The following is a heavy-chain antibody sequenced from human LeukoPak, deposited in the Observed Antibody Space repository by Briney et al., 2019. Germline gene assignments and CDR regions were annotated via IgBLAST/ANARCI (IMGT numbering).Heavy chain of an antibody. CDR1: GGSISSYY. Sequence: LETLSLTCTVSGGSISSYYWSWIRQPPGKGLEWIGYIYYSGSTNYNPSLKSRVTISVDTSKNQFSLKLSSVTAADTAVYYCARDDYGDYVSDWGQGTLVTVSS. CDR2: IYYSGST. J-gene: IGHJ4*02. D-gene: IGHD4-17*01. V-gene: IGHV4-59*01. CDR3: ARDDYGDYVSD.